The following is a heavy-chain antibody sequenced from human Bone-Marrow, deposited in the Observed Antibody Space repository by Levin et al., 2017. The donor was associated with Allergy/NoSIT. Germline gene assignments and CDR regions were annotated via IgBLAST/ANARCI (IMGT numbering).Heavy chain of an antibody. CDR1: GGSISSGGYY. J-gene: IGHJ5*02. Sequence: PSETLSLTCTVSGGSISSGGYYWSWIRQHPGKGLEWIGYIYYSGSTYYNPSLKSRVTISVDTSKNQFSLKLSSVTAADTAVYYCARGGIPWLEEGWFDPWGQGTLVTVSS. D-gene: IGHD3-10*01. CDR2: IYYSGST. V-gene: IGHV4-31*03. CDR3: ARGGIPWLEEGWFDP.